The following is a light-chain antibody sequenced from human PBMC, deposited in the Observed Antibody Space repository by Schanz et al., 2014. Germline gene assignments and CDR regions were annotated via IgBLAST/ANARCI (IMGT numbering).Light chain of an antibody. CDR2: GAS. CDR1: QSVGIN. CDR3: HQYGGPPRT. V-gene: IGKV3-20*01. J-gene: IGKJ1*01. Sequence: EIVMTQSPATLSVSPGERATLSCRASQSVGINLAWYQHKPGQAPRLLIYGASSRATGIPDRFSGSGSGTDFTLTISRLEPEDFAVYYCHQYGGPPRTFGQGTKVEIK.